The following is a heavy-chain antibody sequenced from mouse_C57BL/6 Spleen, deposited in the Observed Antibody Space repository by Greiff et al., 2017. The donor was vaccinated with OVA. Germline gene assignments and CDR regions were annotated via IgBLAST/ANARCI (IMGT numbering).Heavy chain of an antibody. D-gene: IGHD1-1*01. CDR3: ARHRYYYGSSPYYFDY. Sequence: QVQLKQSGPELVKPGASVKISCKASGYAFSSSWMNWVKQRPGKGLEWIGRIYPGDGDTNYNGKFKGKATLTADKSSSTAYMQLSSLTSEDSAVYFCARHRYYYGSSPYYFDYWGQGTTLTVSS. CDR2: IYPGDGDT. J-gene: IGHJ2*01. CDR1: GYAFSSSW. V-gene: IGHV1-82*01.